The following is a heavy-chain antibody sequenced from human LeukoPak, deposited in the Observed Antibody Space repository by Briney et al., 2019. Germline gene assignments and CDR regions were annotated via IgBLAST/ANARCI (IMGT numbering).Heavy chain of an antibody. CDR3: AREGYLDLPFDP. CDR1: GYTFTGYY. J-gene: IGHJ5*02. Sequence: GASVKVSCKASGYTFTGYYMHWVRQAPGQGLEWMGWINPNSGDTNYAQKFQGRVTMTRDTSISTAYMELSRLRSDDTAVYYCAREGYLDLPFDPWGQGTLVTVSS. V-gene: IGHV1-2*02. D-gene: IGHD3-3*01. CDR2: INPNSGDT.